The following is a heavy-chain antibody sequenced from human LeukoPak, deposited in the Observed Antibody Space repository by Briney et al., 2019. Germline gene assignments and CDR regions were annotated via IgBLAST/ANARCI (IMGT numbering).Heavy chain of an antibody. CDR3: ASPLRGYCSSTSCYSL. CDR2: ISYDGSNK. V-gene: IGHV3-30*03. J-gene: IGHJ4*02. Sequence: GGSLRLSCAASGFTFSSYGMHWVRQAPGKGLGWVAVISYDGSNKYYADSVKGRFTISRDNSKNTLYLQMNSLRAEDTAVYYCASPLRGYCSSTSCYSLWGQGTLVTVSS. D-gene: IGHD2-2*01. CDR1: GFTFSSYG.